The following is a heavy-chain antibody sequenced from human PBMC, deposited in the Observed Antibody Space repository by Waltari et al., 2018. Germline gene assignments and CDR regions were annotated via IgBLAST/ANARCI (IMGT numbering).Heavy chain of an antibody. CDR1: GDSFSGYY. Sequence: QVQLQQWGAGLLRPSQTLSLTCAVSGDSFSGYYWNWIRQPPGKGLEWIGRINYDGSTNYNPSLNSRVTISIDTSKSQFSLALTSVTAADTAFYYCARHTRRSFSVWFDSWGQGALVTVSS. CDR2: INYDGST. CDR3: ARHTRRSFSVWFDS. V-gene: IGHV4-34*02. D-gene: IGHD2-15*01. J-gene: IGHJ5*01.